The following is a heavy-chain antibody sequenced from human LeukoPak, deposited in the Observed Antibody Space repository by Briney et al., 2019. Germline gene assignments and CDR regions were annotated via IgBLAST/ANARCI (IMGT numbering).Heavy chain of an antibody. CDR2: INPKNGDT. CDR1: GYPFSDYY. CDR3: ARLSAL. V-gene: IGHV1-2*02. Sequence: GASVKVSCKTSGYPFSDYYIHWIRQASGQGLESMGWINPKNGDTKYAPRSQGRLTITMDTSIDTAYMELRSLRYDDTAVYYCARLSALWGQGTLVTVSS. J-gene: IGHJ4*02.